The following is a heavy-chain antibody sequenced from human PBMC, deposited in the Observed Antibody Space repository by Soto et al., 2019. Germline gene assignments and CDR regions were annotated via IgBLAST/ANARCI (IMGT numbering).Heavy chain of an antibody. V-gene: IGHV1-18*01. CDR1: GYTFFTYD. CDR2: ISTYSGDT. D-gene: IGHD5-12*01. CDR3: ARHHVPTTSENCFDP. J-gene: IGHJ5*02. Sequence: QVHLVQSGVEVKTPGASVKVSCQASGYTFFTYDISWVRQAPGQGLEWMGWISTYSGDTKSAQKFQGRVTMTTDTSATTAYRELRSLRYDDTAVYYCARHHVPTTSENCFDPWGQGTLVTVSS.